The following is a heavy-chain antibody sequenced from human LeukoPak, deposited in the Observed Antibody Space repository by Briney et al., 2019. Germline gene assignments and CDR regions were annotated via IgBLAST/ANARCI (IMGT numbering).Heavy chain of an antibody. CDR2: INHSGST. V-gene: IGHV4-34*01. CDR1: GGSFSGYY. D-gene: IGHD3-10*01. Sequence: SETLSLTCAVNGGSFSGYYWSWIRQPPGKGLEWSGEINHSGSTNYNPSLKSRVTISVDTSRNQFSLKLSSVTAADTAVYYCARHGVLLWFGDWGQGTLVTVSS. CDR3: ARHGVLLWFGD. J-gene: IGHJ4*02.